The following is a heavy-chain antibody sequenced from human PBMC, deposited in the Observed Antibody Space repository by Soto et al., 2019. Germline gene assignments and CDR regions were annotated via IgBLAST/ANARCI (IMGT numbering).Heavy chain of an antibody. Sequence: PSETLSLTCTVSGGSISSGDYYWSWTRQPPGKGLEWIGYIYYSGTTYYNPSLKSRVTISVDTSRNQFSLKMNSVTAADTAVYYCARQQLLPFYYALDVWGQGTTVTVSS. CDR1: GGSISSGDYY. V-gene: IGHV4-30-4*02. CDR3: ARQQLLPFYYALDV. J-gene: IGHJ6*02. D-gene: IGHD1-26*01. CDR2: IYYSGTT.